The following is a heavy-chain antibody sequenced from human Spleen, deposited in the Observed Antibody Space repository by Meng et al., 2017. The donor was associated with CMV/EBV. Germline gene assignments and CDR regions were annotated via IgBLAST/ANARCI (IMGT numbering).Heavy chain of an antibody. CDR2: IKEDGTEK. CDR3: AYLGDYWSGYFDNF. D-gene: IGHD3-3*01. Sequence: GGSLRLSCAASGFTFSNYAMSWVRQAPGKGLEWLANIKEDGTEKNYVDSVKGRFTISRDNAKKSLYLQMNSLRVEDTAVYYCAYLGDYWSGYFDNFWGQGTVVTVSS. CDR1: GFTFSNYA. J-gene: IGHJ4*02. V-gene: IGHV3-7*01.